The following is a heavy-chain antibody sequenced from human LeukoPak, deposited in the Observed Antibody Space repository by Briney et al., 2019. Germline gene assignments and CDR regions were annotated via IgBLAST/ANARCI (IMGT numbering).Heavy chain of an antibody. D-gene: IGHD3-22*01. V-gene: IGHV3-23*01. CDR3: AKDHSSGYPFDY. CDR1: GFTFSSYG. J-gene: IGHJ4*02. CDR2: ISGSGGST. Sequence: GGSLRLSCAASGFTFSSYGMSWVRQAQGKGPEMVSAISGSGGSTYYPDSVKGRFTISRDNSKNTLYLQMNSLRAEDTAVYYCAKDHSSGYPFDYWGQGTLVTVSS.